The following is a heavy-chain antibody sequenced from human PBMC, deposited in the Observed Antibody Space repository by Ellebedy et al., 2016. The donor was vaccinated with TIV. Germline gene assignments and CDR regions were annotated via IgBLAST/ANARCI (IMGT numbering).Heavy chain of an antibody. Sequence: SETLSLTXAVYGESFSGYYWSWIRQPPGKGLEWIGEINHSGTTNYSPSLKSRVTISVDTSKNQFSLKLSSVTAADTAVYYCARLNERWFDDYWGQGTLVTVSS. D-gene: IGHD3-10*01. V-gene: IGHV4-34*01. J-gene: IGHJ4*02. CDR2: INHSGTT. CDR3: ARLNERWFDDY. CDR1: GESFSGYY.